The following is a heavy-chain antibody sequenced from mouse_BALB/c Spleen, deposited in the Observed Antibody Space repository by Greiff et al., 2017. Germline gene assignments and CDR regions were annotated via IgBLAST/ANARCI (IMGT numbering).Heavy chain of an antibody. CDR2: IWSGGST. CDR1: GFSLTSNG. J-gene: IGHJ4*01. V-gene: IGHV2-2*02. CDR3: ARDSSGYYAMDY. D-gene: IGHD3-2*01. Sequence: QVQLKESGPGLVQPSQSLSITCTVSGFSLTSNGVHWVRQSPGKGLEWLGVIWSGGSTDYNAAFISRLSISKDNSKSQVFFKMNSLQANDIAIYYCARDSSGYYAMDYWGQGTSVTVSS.